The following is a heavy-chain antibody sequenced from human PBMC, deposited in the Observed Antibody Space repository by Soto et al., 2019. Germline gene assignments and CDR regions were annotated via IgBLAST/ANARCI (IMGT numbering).Heavy chain of an antibody. J-gene: IGHJ5*02. V-gene: IGHV4-4*02. Sequence: SETLSLTCAVSGASISSSNWWSWVRQSPGKGLEWIGYIYASGSIYYNPSLKSRVTISVDKSRNQFSLNLSSVTAADTAVYYCAREQLLSNWFDPWGQGTLVTVSS. CDR2: IYASGSI. D-gene: IGHD2-2*01. CDR1: GASISSSNW. CDR3: AREQLLSNWFDP.